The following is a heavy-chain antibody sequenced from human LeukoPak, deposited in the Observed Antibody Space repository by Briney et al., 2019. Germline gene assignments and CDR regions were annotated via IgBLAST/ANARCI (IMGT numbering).Heavy chain of an antibody. D-gene: IGHD3-16*01. J-gene: IGHJ6*03. CDR2: IIPMFNTT. V-gene: IGHV1-69*06. CDR1: GGTFNIYG. Sequence: ASVKVSCKASGGTFNIYGITWVRQAPGQGLEWMGGIIPMFNTTNYTQKFQGRVTITADKSTTTAYLEVNSLRSEDTAVYYCARDPLEPRWGAGYYYFYMDVWGKGTTVTVSS. CDR3: ARDPLEPRWGAGYYYFYMDV.